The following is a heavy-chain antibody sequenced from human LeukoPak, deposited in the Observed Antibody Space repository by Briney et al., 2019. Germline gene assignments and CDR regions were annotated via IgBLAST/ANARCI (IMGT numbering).Heavy chain of an antibody. D-gene: IGHD1-26*01. J-gene: IGHJ4*02. CDR1: GGSFSGYY. CDR2: INHSGST. Sequence: SETLSLTCAVYGGSFSGYYWSWIRQPPGKGLEWIGEINHSGSTNYNPSLKSRVTISVDTSKNQFSLKLSSVTAADTAVYYCARESPRGSYFDYWGQGTLVTVSS. CDR3: ARESPRGSYFDY. V-gene: IGHV4-34*01.